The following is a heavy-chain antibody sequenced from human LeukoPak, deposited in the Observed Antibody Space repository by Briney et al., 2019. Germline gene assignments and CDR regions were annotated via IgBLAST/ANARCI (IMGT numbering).Heavy chain of an antibody. CDR1: GFTFSSYS. CDR2: ISSSSSYI. CDR3: ARDSMVRGVMYYYYYMDV. V-gene: IGHV3-21*01. Sequence: GGSLRLSCAASGFTFSSYSMNWVRQAPGKGLEWVSSISSSSSYIYYADSVKGRFTISRDNAKNSLYLQMNSLRAEDTAVYYCARDSMVRGVMYYYYYMDVWGKGTTVTISS. D-gene: IGHD3-10*01. J-gene: IGHJ6*03.